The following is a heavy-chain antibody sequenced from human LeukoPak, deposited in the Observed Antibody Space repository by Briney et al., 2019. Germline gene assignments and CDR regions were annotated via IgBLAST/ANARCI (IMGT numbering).Heavy chain of an antibody. D-gene: IGHD6-19*01. CDR3: ARDRLEALAGTRGFDY. CDR2: TLLNGNNN. V-gene: IGHV3-30*02. Sequence: GGSLRLSCAASGFTFSNYGMHWVRQAPGKGLEWVALTLLNGNNNYYADSVKGRFTISRDNSKNTLYLQMNSLRPEDTAVYSCARDRLEALAGTRGFDYSGQGILVPVSS. J-gene: IGHJ4*02. CDR1: GFTFSNYG.